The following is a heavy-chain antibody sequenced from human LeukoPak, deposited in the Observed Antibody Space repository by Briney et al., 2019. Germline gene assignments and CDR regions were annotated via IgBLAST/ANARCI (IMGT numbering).Heavy chain of an antibody. CDR3: ARGIYGSGSYYFGYYYYMDV. CDR2: INPNSGGT. D-gene: IGHD3-10*01. V-gene: IGHV1-2*02. CDR1: GYTFTGYY. Sequence: ASVKVSCEASGYTFTGYYMHWVRQAPGQGLEWMGWINPNSGGTNYAQKFQGRVTMTRDTSISTAYMELSRLRSDDTAVYYCARGIYGSGSYYFGYYYYMDVWGKGTTVTISS. J-gene: IGHJ6*03.